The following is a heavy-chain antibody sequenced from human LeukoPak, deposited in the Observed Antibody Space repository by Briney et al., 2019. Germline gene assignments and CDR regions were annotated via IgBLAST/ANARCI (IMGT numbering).Heavy chain of an antibody. Sequence: SETLSLTCTVSGGSLSSSSYYWGWIRQPPGRGLEWIESIYYSGSTYYNPSLKSRVTISADTSKNQFSLKLNSVTAADTAVYYCARLWRAAIDYGGQGTLVTVSS. V-gene: IGHV4-39*01. CDR2: IYYSGST. CDR3: ARLWRAAIDY. J-gene: IGHJ4*02. CDR1: GGSLSSSSYY. D-gene: IGHD1-1*01.